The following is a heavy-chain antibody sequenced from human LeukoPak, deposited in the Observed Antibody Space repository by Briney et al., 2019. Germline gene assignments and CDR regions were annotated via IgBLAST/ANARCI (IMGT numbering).Heavy chain of an antibody. CDR3: ARGDSGGRYYYYYGMDV. CDR1: GYTFTSYG. J-gene: IGHJ6*02. CDR2: ISAYNGNT. V-gene: IGHV1-18*01. Sequence: ASVKVSCKASGYTFTSYGISWVRQAPGQGLEWMGWISAYNGNTNYAQKLQGRVTMTTDTSTSTAYMELRSLRSDDTAVYYCARGDSGGRYYYYYGMDVWGQGTTVTVSS. D-gene: IGHD2-15*01.